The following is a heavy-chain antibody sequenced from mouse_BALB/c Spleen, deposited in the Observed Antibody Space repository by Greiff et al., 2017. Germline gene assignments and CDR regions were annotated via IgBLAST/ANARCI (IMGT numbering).Heavy chain of an antibody. CDR3: ARSDDYDGGYYYAMDY. J-gene: IGHJ4*01. D-gene: IGHD2-4*01. CDR1: GFTFSSFG. V-gene: IGHV5-17*02. Sequence: EVQGVESGGGLVQPGGSRKLSCAASGFTFSSFGMHWVRQAPEKGLEWVAYISSGSSTIYYADTVKGRFTISRDNPKNTLFLQMTSLRSEDTAMYYCARSDDYDGGYYYAMDYWGQGTSVTVSS. CDR2: ISSGSSTI.